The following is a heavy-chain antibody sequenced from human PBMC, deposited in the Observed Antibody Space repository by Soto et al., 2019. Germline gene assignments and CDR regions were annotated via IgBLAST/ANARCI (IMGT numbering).Heavy chain of an antibody. CDR1: GYIFTGYW. Sequence: SLKISCKGSGYIFTGYWIGWVRPVPGKGLAWIGIIYPGDSDTRYSPSFQGQVTISADKSISTAYLQWSSLKASDTAMYYCARRGYCSGGSCYDDYYGMDVWDRGTRFTICS. D-gene: IGHD2-15*01. CDR2: IYPGDSDT. V-gene: IGHV5-51*01. J-gene: IGHJ6*02. CDR3: ARRGYCSGGSCYDDYYGMDV.